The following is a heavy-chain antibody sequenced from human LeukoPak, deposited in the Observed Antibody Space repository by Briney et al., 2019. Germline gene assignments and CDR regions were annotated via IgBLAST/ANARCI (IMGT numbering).Heavy chain of an antibody. CDR3: ARDLSPVYSSGHDAFDI. CDR2: ISSSSSYI. J-gene: IGHJ3*02. CDR1: GFTFSSYT. Sequence: PGGSLRLSCAASGFTFSSYTMNWVRQAPGKGLEWVSSISSSSSYIYYADSVKGRFTISRDNAKNSLYLQMNSLRAEDTAVYYCARDLSPVYSSGHDAFDIWGQGTMVTVSS. V-gene: IGHV3-21*01. D-gene: IGHD6-19*01.